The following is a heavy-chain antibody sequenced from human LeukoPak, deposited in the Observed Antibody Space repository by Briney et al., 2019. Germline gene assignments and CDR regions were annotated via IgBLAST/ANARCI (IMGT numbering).Heavy chain of an antibody. V-gene: IGHV1-2*02. CDR3: ARDWRYYDSNPSYYFDY. D-gene: IGHD3-22*01. J-gene: IGHJ4*02. Sequence: ASVKVSCKASGYTFTGFYIHWVRQAPGQGLEWMGWINPNSGGTKYAQRFQGRVTMTRDTSISTAYMELNSLRSDDTAVYHCARDWRYYDSNPSYYFDYWGQGTLVTVSS. CDR2: INPNSGGT. CDR1: GYTFTGFY.